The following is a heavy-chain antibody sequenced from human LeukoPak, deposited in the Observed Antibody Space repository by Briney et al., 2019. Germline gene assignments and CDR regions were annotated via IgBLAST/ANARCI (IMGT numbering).Heavy chain of an antibody. CDR1: GYTFSDYY. Sequence: ASVKVSCKASGYTFSDYYMHWVRQAPGQGLEWMGWIVTKSGGTKYAEKFQCRVTMTRETSISTGYMELSGLSSDDTAVYYCARADFWSGYYYYYGMDVWGQGTTVTVSS. CDR3: ARADFWSGYYYYYGMDV. CDR2: IVTKSGGT. J-gene: IGHJ6*02. D-gene: IGHD3-3*01. V-gene: IGHV1-2*02.